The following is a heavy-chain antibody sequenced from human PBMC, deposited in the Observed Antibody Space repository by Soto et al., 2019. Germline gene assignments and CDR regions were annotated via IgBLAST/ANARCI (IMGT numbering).Heavy chain of an antibody. D-gene: IGHD1-26*01. Sequence: QVQLQQWGAGLLKPSETLSLTCAVYGKSLSGYYWSWIRQPPGKALEWIGEINHSANTNYNPSLKSRVTISVDTSKNQLFLNLSSVTAADTAMYYCARHHVRGRTIAGAAEFWGQGTLVTVSS. V-gene: IGHV4-34*01. CDR2: INHSANT. CDR1: GKSLSGYY. J-gene: IGHJ4*02. CDR3: ARHHVRGRTIAGAAEF.